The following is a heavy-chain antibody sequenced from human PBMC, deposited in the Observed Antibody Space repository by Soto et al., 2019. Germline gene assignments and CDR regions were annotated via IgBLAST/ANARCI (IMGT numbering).Heavy chain of an antibody. V-gene: IGHV3-30-3*02. Sequence: QVQLVESGGGVVQPGRSLRLSCAASGFTFSTNAMHWVRQAPGKGLEWVAVISYDGSTRYYADSMKGRFTISRDNSKNTLYRKMTALGPEDTAVNSLAKRFSGWSDCFDYWGQGPLVTVSS. CDR3: AKRFSGWSDCFDY. D-gene: IGHD6-19*01. CDR1: GFTFSTNA. J-gene: IGHJ4*02. CDR2: ISYDGSTR.